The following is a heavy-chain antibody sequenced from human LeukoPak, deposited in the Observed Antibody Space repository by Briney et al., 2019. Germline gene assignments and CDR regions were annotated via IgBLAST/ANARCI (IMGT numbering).Heavy chain of an antibody. CDR1: GGSISSYY. D-gene: IGHD6-13*01. J-gene: IGHJ6*03. CDR2: IYTSGST. CDR3: ARTPTSRKRFLGGAAAGTDYYYSYYMDV. Sequence: SETLSLTCTVSGGSISSYYWSWIRQPAGKGLEWSGRIYTSGSTNYNPSLKSRVTISVATSKNQFSLKLSSVTAADTAVYYCARTPTSRKRFLGGAAAGTDYYYSYYMDVWGKGTTVTISS. V-gene: IGHV4-4*07.